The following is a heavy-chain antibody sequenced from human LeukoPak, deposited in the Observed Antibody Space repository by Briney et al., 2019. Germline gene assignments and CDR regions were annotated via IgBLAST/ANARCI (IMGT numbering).Heavy chain of an antibody. V-gene: IGHV4-59*08. CDR1: GGSISSYY. J-gene: IGHJ4*02. D-gene: IGHD5-18*01. Sequence: SETLSLTCTVSGGSISSYYWSWIRQPPGKGLEWIGYIYYSGSTNYNPSLKSRVTISVDTSKNQFSLKLSSVTAADTAVYYCARRGYSYGYVTMYYFDYWGQGTLVTVSS. CDR2: IYYSGST. CDR3: ARRGYSYGYVTMYYFDY.